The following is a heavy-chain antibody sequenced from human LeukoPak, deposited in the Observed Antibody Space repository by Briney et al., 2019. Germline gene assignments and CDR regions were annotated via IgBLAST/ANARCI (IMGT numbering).Heavy chain of an antibody. CDR2: IWYDGSKK. V-gene: IGHV3-33*07. J-gene: IGHJ4*02. D-gene: IGHD6-19*01. CDR1: GFTFSSYG. Sequence: GRSLRLSCAASGFTFSSYGMYWVRQAPGKGLEWVAVIWYDGSKKNYADSVKGRFTIFRDNVESSLYLQMNSLRAEDTAVYYCARDNGGTGWVHWGQGTLVTVSS. CDR3: ARDNGGTGWVH.